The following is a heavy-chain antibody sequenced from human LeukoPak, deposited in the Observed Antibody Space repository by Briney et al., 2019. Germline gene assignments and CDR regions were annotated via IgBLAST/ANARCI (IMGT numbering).Heavy chain of an antibody. J-gene: IGHJ4*02. CDR2: ISTYNGNT. CDR3: AREEGDIVVVPTPPDPLFYY. CDR1: GYSFTSYA. D-gene: IGHD2-2*01. V-gene: IGHV1-18*01. Sequence: ASVKVSCKASGYSFTSYAISWVRQAPGQGLEWMGWISTYNGNTNYAQKLQGRVTMTTDTSTSTAYMELRSLRSDDTAVYHCAREEGDIVVVPTPPDPLFYYWGQGTLVTVSS.